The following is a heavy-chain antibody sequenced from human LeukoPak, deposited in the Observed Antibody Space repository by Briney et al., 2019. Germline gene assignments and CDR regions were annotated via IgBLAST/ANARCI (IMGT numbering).Heavy chain of an antibody. CDR3: ARLTSSSSGSSFDY. CDR2: IYYSGST. V-gene: IGHV4-59*08. CDR1: GGSISSYY. J-gene: IGHJ4*02. D-gene: IGHD6-13*01. Sequence: SETLSLTCTVSGGSISSYYWSWIWQPPGKGLEWIGYIYYSGSTNYNPSLKSRVTISVDTSKNQFSLKLSSVTAADTAVYYCARLTSSSSGSSFDYWGQGTLVTVSS.